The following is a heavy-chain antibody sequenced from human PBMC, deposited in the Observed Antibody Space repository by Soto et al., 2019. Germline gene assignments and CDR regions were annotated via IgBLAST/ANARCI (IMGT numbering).Heavy chain of an antibody. CDR3: ARDGGRGYSYGDADY. V-gene: IGHV3-33*01. D-gene: IGHD5-18*01. CDR1: GFTFSSYG. J-gene: IGHJ4*02. Sequence: QVQLVESGGGVVQPGRSLRLSCAASGFTFSSYGMHWVRQAPGKGLEWVAVIWYDGSNKYYADSVKGRFTISRDNSKNTLYLQMNSLRAEDTAVYYCARDGGRGYSYGDADYWGQGTLVTVSS. CDR2: IWYDGSNK.